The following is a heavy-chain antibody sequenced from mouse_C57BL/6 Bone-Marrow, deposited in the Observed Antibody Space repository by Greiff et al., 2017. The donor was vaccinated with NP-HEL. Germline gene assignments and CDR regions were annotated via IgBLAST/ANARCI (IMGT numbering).Heavy chain of an antibody. CDR3: ARNYYDSVYAMDY. D-gene: IGHD2-4*01. Sequence: VQLKESGGDLVKPGGSLKLSCAASGFTFSSYGMSWVRQTPDKRLEWVATISSGGSYTYYPDSVKGRFTISRDNAKNTLDLQMSSLKSEDTAMYYCARNYYDSVYAMDYWGQGTSVTVSS. V-gene: IGHV5-6*01. CDR2: ISSGGSYT. CDR1: GFTFSSYG. J-gene: IGHJ4*01.